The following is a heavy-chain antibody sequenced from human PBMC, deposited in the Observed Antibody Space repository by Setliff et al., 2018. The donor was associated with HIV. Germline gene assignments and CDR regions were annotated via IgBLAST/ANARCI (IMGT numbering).Heavy chain of an antibody. Sequence: GASVKVSCKASGDTFRSYAISWVRQAPGQGLEWMGRIIPILATSNYTQKFQGRVTITADKSTRTAYMELSSLRSEDTAVYYCARDGWDYYGSGTYPPLYYFDSWGQGTLVTVSS. J-gene: IGHJ4*01. V-gene: IGHV1-69*06. D-gene: IGHD3-10*01. CDR2: IIPILATS. CDR1: GDTFRSYA. CDR3: ARDGWDYYGSGTYPPLYYFDS.